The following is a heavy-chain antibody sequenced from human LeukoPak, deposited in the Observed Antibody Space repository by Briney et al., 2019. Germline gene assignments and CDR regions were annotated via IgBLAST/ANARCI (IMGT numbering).Heavy chain of an antibody. J-gene: IGHJ4*02. CDR2: IGRSGGDI. V-gene: IGHV3-23*01. CDR3: AKYAPPTTVVTRYFDY. CDR1: GFTFNSYA. Sequence: GGSLRLSCAAFGFTFNSYAMAWVRQAPGKGLEWVSVIGRSGGDIQYVDSVKGRFTISRDNSKNTLYLQMNSLRAEDTAVYYCAKYAPPTTVVTRYFDYWGQGTLVTVSS. D-gene: IGHD4-23*01.